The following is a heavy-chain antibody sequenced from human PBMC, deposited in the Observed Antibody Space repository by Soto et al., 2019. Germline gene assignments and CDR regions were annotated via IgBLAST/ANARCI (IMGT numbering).Heavy chain of an antibody. J-gene: IGHJ6*03. Sequence: ASVKVSCKVSGYTLTELSMHWVRQAPGKGLEWMGGFDPEDGETIYAQKFQGRVTMTEDTSTDTAYMELSSLRSEDTAVYYCATDHPVTMVRGSYNYYYYMDVWGKGTTVTVSS. D-gene: IGHD3-10*01. V-gene: IGHV1-24*01. CDR3: ATDHPVTMVRGSYNYYYYMDV. CDR2: FDPEDGET. CDR1: GYTLTELS.